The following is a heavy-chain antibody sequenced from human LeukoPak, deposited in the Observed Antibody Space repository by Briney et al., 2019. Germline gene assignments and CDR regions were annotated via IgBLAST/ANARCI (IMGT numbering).Heavy chain of an antibody. D-gene: IGHD1-26*01. CDR1: GFIFDDYG. Sequence: GGSLRLSCVGSGFIFDDYGMHWVRLVPGKGLEWVSLISRDGSSAYYADSVKGRFTISRDNSKNSLYLRMNSPTTDDTALYYCAKDKRNSGSYPGTFDGWGQGTVVTVSS. V-gene: IGHV3-43*02. CDR2: ISRDGSSA. J-gene: IGHJ3*01. CDR3: AKDKRNSGSYPGTFDG.